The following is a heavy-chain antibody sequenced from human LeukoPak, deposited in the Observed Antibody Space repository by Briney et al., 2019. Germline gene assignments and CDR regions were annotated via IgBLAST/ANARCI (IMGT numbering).Heavy chain of an antibody. CDR3: GGDGGRGCHAP. Sequence: PSETLSLTCTVSGGSISSYYWSWIRQPAGKGLEWIGRIYTSGSTNYNPSLKSRVTMSVDTSKKQFSLQLSSVTAADTAVLYCGGDGGRGCHAPWGQGTLVTVSS. V-gene: IGHV4-4*07. CDR2: IYTSGST. D-gene: IGHD1-26*01. CDR1: GGSISSYY. J-gene: IGHJ5*02.